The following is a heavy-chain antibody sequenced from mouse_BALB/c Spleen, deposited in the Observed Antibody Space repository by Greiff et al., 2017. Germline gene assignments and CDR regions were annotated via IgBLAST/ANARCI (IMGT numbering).Heavy chain of an antibody. Sequence: EVKLVESGGGLVKPGGSLKLSCAASGFTFSSYTMSWVRQTPEKRLEWVATISSGGSYTYYPDSVKGRFTISRDNAKNTLYLQMSSLKSEDTAMYYCTRDGGSGYYFDYWGQGTTLTVSS. CDR1: GFTFSSYT. J-gene: IGHJ2*01. CDR3: TRDGGSGYYFDY. V-gene: IGHV5-6-4*01. D-gene: IGHD3-1*01. CDR2: ISSGGSYT.